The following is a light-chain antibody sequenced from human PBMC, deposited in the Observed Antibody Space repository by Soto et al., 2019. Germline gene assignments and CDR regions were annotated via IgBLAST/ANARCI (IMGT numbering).Light chain of an antibody. CDR3: QQRSNWPPKWT. CDR1: QSVSSSY. CDR2: GAS. Sequence: IVFTQSPGTLSLSTGERATLSCRASQSVSSSYLAWYQQKPGQAPRLLIYGASSRATGIPDRFSGSGSGTDFTLTISSLEPEDFAVYYCQQRSNWPPKWTFGQGTKVDIK. V-gene: IGKV3D-20*02. J-gene: IGKJ1*01.